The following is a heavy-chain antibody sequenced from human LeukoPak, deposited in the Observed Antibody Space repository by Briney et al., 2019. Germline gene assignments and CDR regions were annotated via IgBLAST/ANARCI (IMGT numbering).Heavy chain of an antibody. J-gene: IGHJ4*02. CDR1: GGTFSSYA. CDR2: IIPIFGTA. CDR3: ARAVYSGYDFGYFDY. V-gene: IGHV1-69*01. Sequence: SVKVSCKASGGTFSSYAISWVRQAPGQGLEWMGGIIPIFGTANYAQKFQGRVTITADESTSTAYMELSSLGSEDTAVYYCARAVYSGYDFGYFDYWGQGTLVTVSS. D-gene: IGHD5-12*01.